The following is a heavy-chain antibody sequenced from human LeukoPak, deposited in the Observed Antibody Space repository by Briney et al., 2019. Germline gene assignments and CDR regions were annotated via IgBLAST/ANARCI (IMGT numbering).Heavy chain of an antibody. V-gene: IGHV1-2*06. J-gene: IGHJ4*02. CDR1: GYTFTGYY. Sequence: ASVKVSCKASGYTFTGYYMHWVRQAPGQGLEWMGRINPNSGGTNYAQKLQGRVTMTRDTSISTAYMELSRLRSDDTAVYYCARVSDYGDYVSGFDYWGQGTLVTVSS. CDR3: ARVSDYGDYVSGFDY. CDR2: INPNSGGT. D-gene: IGHD4-17*01.